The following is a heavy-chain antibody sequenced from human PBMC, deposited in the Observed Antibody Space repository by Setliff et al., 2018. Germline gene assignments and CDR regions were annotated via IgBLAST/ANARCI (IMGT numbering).Heavy chain of an antibody. CDR2: ISAYNGNT. D-gene: IGHD5-12*01. Sequence: ASVKVSCKASGYTFTSYGISWVRQAPGQGLEWMGWISAYNGNTNYAQNFQGRLTVTTDTSTSTAYMELSSLRFDDTAVYYCARGNPAERYEYWGQGTLVTVSS. V-gene: IGHV1-18*01. CDR3: ARGNPAERYEY. CDR1: GYTFTSYG. J-gene: IGHJ1*01.